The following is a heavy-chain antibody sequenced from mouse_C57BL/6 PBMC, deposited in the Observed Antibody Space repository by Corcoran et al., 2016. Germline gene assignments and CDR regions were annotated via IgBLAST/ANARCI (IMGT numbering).Heavy chain of an antibody. J-gene: IGHJ4*01. CDR1: GYTFTSYD. D-gene: IGHD2-3*01. CDR3: ATRGYYLYYYAMDY. CDR2: IYPRDGST. Sequence: QVQLQQSGPELVKPGASVKLSCKASGYTFTSYDINWVKQRPGQGLEWIGWIYPRDGSTKYNEKFKGKATLTVDTSSSTAYMELHSLTSEDSAVYFCATRGYYLYYYAMDYWGQGTSVTVSS. V-gene: IGHV1-85*01.